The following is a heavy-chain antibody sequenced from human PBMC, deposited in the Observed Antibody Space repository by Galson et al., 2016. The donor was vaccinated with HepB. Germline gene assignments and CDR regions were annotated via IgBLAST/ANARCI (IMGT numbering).Heavy chain of an antibody. J-gene: IGHJ4*02. D-gene: IGHD3-3*01. V-gene: IGHV3-11*01. CDR1: GFAFSDYN. CDR3: AKGWSGPDS. CDR2: ISSSGASL. Sequence: SLRLSCAASGFAFSDYNMTWLRQPPGKGLEWVSDISSSGASLRYADSVKGRFTISRDNAKNTLFLQMDSLKIDDTAVYYCAKGWSGPDSWGQGTLVTVSS.